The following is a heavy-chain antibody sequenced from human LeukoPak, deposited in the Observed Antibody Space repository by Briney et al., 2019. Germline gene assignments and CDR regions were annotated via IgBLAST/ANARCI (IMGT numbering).Heavy chain of an antibody. CDR1: GGSFSGYY. CDR2: INHSGST. D-gene: IGHD3-10*01. V-gene: IGHV4-34*01. CDR3: ARDSYGSGSYYIGGMDV. J-gene: IGHJ6*02. Sequence: SETLSLTCAVSGGSFSGYYWSWIRQPPGKGLEWIGEINHSGSTNYNPSLKSRVTISVDTSKNQFSLKLRSVTAADTAVYYCARDSYGSGSYYIGGMDVWGQGTTVTVSS.